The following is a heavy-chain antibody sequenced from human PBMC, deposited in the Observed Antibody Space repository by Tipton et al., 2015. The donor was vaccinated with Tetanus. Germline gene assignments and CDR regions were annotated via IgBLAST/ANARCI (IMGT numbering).Heavy chain of an antibody. Sequence: EFTFADAWMSWVRRAPGKGLEWIGRIKSELDGGAIDYAAPMEGRFIISRDDSQNAVFLQMNSLKPEDPAVYFCSTSGPEVSGGDYWGQGTLVPVSS. D-gene: IGHD3-16*01. CDR2: IKSELDGGAI. J-gene: IGHJ4*02. V-gene: IGHV3-15*01. CDR3: STSGPEVSGGDY. CDR1: EFTFADAW.